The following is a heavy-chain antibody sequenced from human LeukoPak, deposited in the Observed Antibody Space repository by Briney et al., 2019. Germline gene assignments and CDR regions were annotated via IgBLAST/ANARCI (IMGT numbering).Heavy chain of an antibody. V-gene: IGHV1-2*02. D-gene: IGHD2-2*01. Sequence: ASVKVSCKASGYTLTGYYLHWVRQAPGQGLEWMGWINPSDGGTNYAPKFQGRVTMTRDTSISTAYMDLSRLTSDDTAVYFCARSDKCTTCSIDYWGRGTLVIVSS. CDR3: ARSDKCTTCSIDY. CDR2: INPSDGGT. J-gene: IGHJ4*02. CDR1: GYTLTGYY.